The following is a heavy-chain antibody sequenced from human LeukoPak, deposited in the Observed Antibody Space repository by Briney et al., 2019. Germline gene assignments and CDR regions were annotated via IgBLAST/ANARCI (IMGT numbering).Heavy chain of an antibody. CDR2: ISSSGSTI. J-gene: IGHJ3*02. D-gene: IGHD2-2*01. CDR3: ARPGSSTSCYRCDDAFDI. V-gene: IGHV3-11*04. CDR1: GLTFSDYY. Sequence: GGSLRLSCAASGLTFSDYYMSWIRQAPGKGLEWVSYISSSGSTIYYADSVKGRFTISRDNAKNSLYLQMNSLRAEDTAVYYCARPGSSTSCYRCDDAFDIWGQGTMVTVSS.